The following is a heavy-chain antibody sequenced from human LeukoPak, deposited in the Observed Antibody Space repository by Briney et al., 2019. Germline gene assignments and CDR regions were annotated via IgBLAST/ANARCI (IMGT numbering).Heavy chain of an antibody. CDR3: ARGNIVGATAVGDAFDI. V-gene: IGHV4-39*01. CDR2: MYYSGST. Sequence: SETLSLTCTVSGGSISSSSYYWGWIRQPPGKGLEWIGSMYYSGSTYYNPPLKSRVTISVDTSKNQFSLKLSSVTAADTAVYYCARGNIVGATAVGDAFDIWGQGTMVTVSS. CDR1: GGSISSSSYY. D-gene: IGHD1-26*01. J-gene: IGHJ3*02.